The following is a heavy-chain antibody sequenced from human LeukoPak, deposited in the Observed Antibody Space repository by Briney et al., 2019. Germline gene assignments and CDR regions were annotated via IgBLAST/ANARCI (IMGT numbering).Heavy chain of an antibody. CDR2: IYYSGST. Sequence: SETLSLTCTVSGGSISSYYWSWIRQPPGKGLEWIGYIYYSGSTNYNPSLKSRVTISVDTSKNQFSLKLSSATAADTAVYYCARHLVFNWGLVGATREGNFDYWGQGTLVTVSS. J-gene: IGHJ4*02. V-gene: IGHV4-59*08. D-gene: IGHD1-26*01. CDR1: GGSISSYY. CDR3: ARHLVFNWGLVGATREGNFDY.